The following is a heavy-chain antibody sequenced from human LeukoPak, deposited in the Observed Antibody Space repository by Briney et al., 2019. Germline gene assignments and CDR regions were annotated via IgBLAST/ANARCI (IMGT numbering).Heavy chain of an antibody. CDR3: ARPYSSGWLRGGGAFDI. Sequence: PSETLSLTCTVSGYSISSGYYWGWIRQPPGKGLEWIGSIYHSGSTYYNPSLKSRVTISVDTSKNQFSLKLSSVTAADTAVYYCARPYSSGWLRGGGAFDIWGQGTMVTVSS. J-gene: IGHJ3*02. D-gene: IGHD6-19*01. V-gene: IGHV4-38-2*02. CDR1: GYSISSGYY. CDR2: IYHSGST.